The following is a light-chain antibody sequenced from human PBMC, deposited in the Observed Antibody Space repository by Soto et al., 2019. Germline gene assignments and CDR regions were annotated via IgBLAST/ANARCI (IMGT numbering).Light chain of an antibody. CDR2: DVS. CDR3: QQYNRYWT. J-gene: IGKJ1*01. CDR1: RGIGDR. Sequence: DIQMTHSPSSLSAVVGDRVTITCRASRGIGDRLAWFQQKPGKAPKLLIYDVSSLESGVPSRFSGSGSETEFTLTISSLFPDDFATYYCQQYNRYWTFGQGTKVDIK. V-gene: IGKV1-5*01.